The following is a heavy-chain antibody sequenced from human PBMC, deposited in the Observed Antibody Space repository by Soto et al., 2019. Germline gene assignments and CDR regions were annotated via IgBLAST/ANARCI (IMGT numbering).Heavy chain of an antibody. J-gene: IGHJ6*03. Sequence: SETLSLTCTVSGSSISSGGYYWSWIRQHPGKGLEWIGYIYYSGSTYYNPSLKSRVTISVDTSKNQFSLKLSSVPPAATAVYYCARVVAAAMLYYYYYYMNVWGKGTTVTVSS. CDR1: GSSISSGGYY. CDR2: IYYSGST. D-gene: IGHD2-2*01. CDR3: ARVVAAAMLYYYYYYMNV. V-gene: IGHV4-31*03.